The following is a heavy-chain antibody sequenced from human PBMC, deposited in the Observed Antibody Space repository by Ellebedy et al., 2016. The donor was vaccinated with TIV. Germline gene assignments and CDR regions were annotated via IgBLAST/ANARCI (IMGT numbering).Heavy chain of an antibody. D-gene: IGHD6-13*01. CDR1: GGSISSSNW. CDR2: IYHSGST. V-gene: IGHV4-4*02. CDR3: ARSAGEFEGFDY. Sequence: MPSETLSLTFAVSGGSISSSNWWSWVRQPPGKGLEWIGEIYHSGSTNYNPSLKSRVTITVDKSKNQFPLKLSSVTAADTAVYYYARSAGEFEGFDYWGQGTLVTVSS. J-gene: IGHJ4*02.